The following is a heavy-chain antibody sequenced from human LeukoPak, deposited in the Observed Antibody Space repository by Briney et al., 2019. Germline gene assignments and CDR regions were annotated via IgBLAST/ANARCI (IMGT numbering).Heavy chain of an antibody. D-gene: IGHD6-19*01. Sequence: ASVKVSCKASGYTFTSYGISWVRQAPGQGLEWMGWISAYNGNTNYAQKLQGRVTMTTDTSTSTAYMELRSLRSDDTAVYYCAREYYWGQWLVSVYYYYGMDVWGQGTTVTVSS. CDR3: AREYYWGQWLVSVYYYYGMDV. J-gene: IGHJ6*02. V-gene: IGHV1-18*01. CDR2: ISAYNGNT. CDR1: GYTFTSYG.